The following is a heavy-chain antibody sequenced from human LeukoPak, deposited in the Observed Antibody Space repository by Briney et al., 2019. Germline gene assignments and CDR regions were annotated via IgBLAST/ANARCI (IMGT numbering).Heavy chain of an antibody. V-gene: IGHV3-7*01. Sequence: GGSLRLSCAASGFTFTTYWMHWVRQAPGKGLEWVANTNEAGSGQNYGDSVKGRFTISRDNAKNSLYLQMNSLRVEDTAIYYCSNKRDYWGQGTLVTVSS. CDR2: TNEAGSGQ. CDR1: GFTFTTYW. CDR3: SNKRDY. J-gene: IGHJ4*02.